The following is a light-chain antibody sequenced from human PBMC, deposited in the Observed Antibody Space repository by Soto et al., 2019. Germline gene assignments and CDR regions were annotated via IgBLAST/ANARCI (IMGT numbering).Light chain of an antibody. CDR3: QQYNNWPF. J-gene: IGKJ4*01. CDR2: GAS. Sequence: EIVMTQSPATLSVSPGERATLSCRASQSVSSNLAWYQQKPGQAPRLLIYGASTRATGIPARFSGSGSGTEFTLTFSSLLSEDFAVYYCQQYNNWPFFGGGTKVEIK. V-gene: IGKV3-15*01. CDR1: QSVSSN.